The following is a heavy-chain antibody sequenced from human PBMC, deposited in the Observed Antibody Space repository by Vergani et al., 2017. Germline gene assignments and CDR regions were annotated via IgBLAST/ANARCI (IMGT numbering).Heavy chain of an antibody. CDR1: GDILSFYA. CDR2: IIPVFDTA. CDR3: ATDHQFNFNS. J-gene: IGHJ4*02. V-gene: IGHV1-69*13. Sequence: QVQLVQSGAEVKKPGSSVKVSCKASGDILSFYAISWVRQAPGQGLVWMGRIIPVFDTANYAQKFQGRVTMTADASTSTANMELSSLRSDDTAVYYCATDHQFNFNSWGQGTLVTVSS. D-gene: IGHD5-24*01.